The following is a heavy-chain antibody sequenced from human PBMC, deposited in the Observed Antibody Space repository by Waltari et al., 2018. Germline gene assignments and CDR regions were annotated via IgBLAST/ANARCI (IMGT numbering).Heavy chain of an antibody. V-gene: IGHV3-9*01. CDR3: AKDQSIAVAGTRIDY. CDR1: GFTFDDYA. CDR2: IRWNSGSI. J-gene: IGHJ4*02. Sequence: EVQLVESGGGLVQPGRSLRLSCAASGFTFDDYALHWVRQAPGKGLEWVSGIRWNSGSIGYADSVKGRFTISRDNAKNSLYLQMNSLRAEDTALYYCAKDQSIAVAGTRIDYWGQGTLVTVSS. D-gene: IGHD6-19*01.